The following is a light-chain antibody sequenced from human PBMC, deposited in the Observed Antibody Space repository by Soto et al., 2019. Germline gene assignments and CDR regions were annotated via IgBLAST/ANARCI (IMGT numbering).Light chain of an antibody. CDR2: TSS. V-gene: IGKV1-39*01. CDR1: QSISSY. CDR3: QQSYSTPPT. J-gene: IGKJ1*01. Sequence: DIQMTQSPSSLSASVGDRVTITCRASQSISSYLNWYQQKPGKAPTLLMFTSSNLQSGVPSRFSGSGSGTDFIFTISSLQPEDFATYYCQQSYSTPPTFGQGTKVDI.